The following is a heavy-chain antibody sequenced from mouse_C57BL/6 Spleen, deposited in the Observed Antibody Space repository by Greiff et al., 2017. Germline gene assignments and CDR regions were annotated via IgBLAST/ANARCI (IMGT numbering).Heavy chain of an antibody. J-gene: IGHJ3*01. Sequence: EVQRVESGGGLVKPGGSLKLSCAASGFTFSSYAMSWVRRTPEKRLEWVATISDGGSYTYYPDNVKGRFTISSDNAKNNLYLQMSHLKSEDTAMYYCASVYDGYYGFAYWGQGTLVTVSA. CDR1: GFTFSSYA. V-gene: IGHV5-4*01. D-gene: IGHD2-3*01. CDR3: ASVYDGYYGFAY. CDR2: ISDGGSYT.